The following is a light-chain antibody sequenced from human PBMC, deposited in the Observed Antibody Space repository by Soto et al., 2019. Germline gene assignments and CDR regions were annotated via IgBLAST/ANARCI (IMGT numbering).Light chain of an antibody. CDR1: QSISSF. CDR3: QQSYSTPPIT. Sequence: DIQMSQSPGSLSASVGDGCTITFLASQSISSFLNWYQQKPGKAPKLLIYAASSLQSGVPSRFSGSGSETDFTLTISSLQPEDFATYYCQQSYSTPPITFGQGTRLEIK. J-gene: IGKJ5*01. V-gene: IGKV1-39*01. CDR2: AAS.